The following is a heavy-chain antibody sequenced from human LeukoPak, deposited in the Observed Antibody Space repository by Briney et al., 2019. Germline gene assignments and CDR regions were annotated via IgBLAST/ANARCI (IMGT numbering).Heavy chain of an antibody. CDR3: ARDLQAMGSLDY. J-gene: IGHJ4*02. CDR2: ISYDGNNK. CDR1: GFTFSRYT. Sequence: AGGSLRLSCAASGFTFSRYTMHWVRQAPGKGLEWVAIISYDGNNKYYADSVKGRFTISRDNSKNTLYLQVNSLRAEDTAVYYCARDLQAMGSLDYWGQGTLVTVSS. V-gene: IGHV3-30-3*01. D-gene: IGHD5-18*01.